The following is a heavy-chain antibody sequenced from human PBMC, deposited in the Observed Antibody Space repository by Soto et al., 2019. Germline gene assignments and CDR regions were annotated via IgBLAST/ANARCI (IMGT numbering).Heavy chain of an antibody. D-gene: IGHD4-4*01. CDR1: GGSISNYY. CDR2: IYSSGST. CDR3: AREGLTTGSGVDV. V-gene: IGHV4-4*07. Sequence: QVQLQESGPGLVKPSETLSLTCSVSGGSISNYYWSWIRQPAGEGLEWIGRIYSSGSTNQNPSLKSRLSMSVDPSTNQFSMRLYFVTAADTAVYYCAREGLTTGSGVDVWGQGTTVTVSS. J-gene: IGHJ6*02.